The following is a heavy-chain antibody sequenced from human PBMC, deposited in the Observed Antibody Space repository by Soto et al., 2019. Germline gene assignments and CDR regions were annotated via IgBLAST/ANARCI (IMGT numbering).Heavy chain of an antibody. V-gene: IGHV1-69*13. J-gene: IGHJ5*02. CDR2: IIPIFGTA. D-gene: IGHD3-10*01. CDR3: ANYYGSGSYSWDSRNWFDP. Sequence: EASVKVSCKASGYTFTSYGISWVRQAPGQGLEWMGGIIPIFGTANYAQKFQGRVTITADESTSTAYMELSSLRSEDTAVYYCANYYGSGSYSWDSRNWFDPWGQGTLVTVSS. CDR1: GYTFTSYG.